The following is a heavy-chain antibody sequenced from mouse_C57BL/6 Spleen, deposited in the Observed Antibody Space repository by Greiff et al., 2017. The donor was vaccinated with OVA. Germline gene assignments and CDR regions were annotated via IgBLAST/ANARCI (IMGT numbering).Heavy chain of an antibody. J-gene: IGHJ4*01. D-gene: IGHD2-4*01. CDR3: ARMGVSYDYDDDARDY. V-gene: IGHV1-42*01. CDR1: GYSFTGYY. CDR2: INPSTGGT. Sequence: VQLQQSGPELVKPGASVKISCKASGYSFTGYYMNWVKQSPEKSLEWIGEINPSTGGTTYNQKFKAKATLPVDKSSSTAYMQLKSLTSEDSAVYYCARMGVSYDYDDDARDYWGQGTSVTVSS.